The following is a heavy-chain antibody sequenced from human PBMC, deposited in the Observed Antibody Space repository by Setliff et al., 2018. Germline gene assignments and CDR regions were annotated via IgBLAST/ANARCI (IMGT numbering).Heavy chain of an antibody. D-gene: IGHD7-27*01. V-gene: IGHV4-31*03. CDR1: GGSFSSGGYY. CDR3: ARVRGDRESFDI. J-gene: IGHJ3*02. CDR2: IYYSGTT. Sequence: PSETLSLTCTVSGGSFSSGGYYWNWIRQHPGKGLEWIGYIYYSGTTYSNPTLKSRVTISVDTSKRQFSLNLTSVTAADTAIYYCARVRGDRESFDIWGQGTMVTVSS.